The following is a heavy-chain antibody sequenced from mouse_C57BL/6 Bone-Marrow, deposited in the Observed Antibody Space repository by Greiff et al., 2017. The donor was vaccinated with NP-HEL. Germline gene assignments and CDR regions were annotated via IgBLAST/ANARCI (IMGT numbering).Heavy chain of an antibody. D-gene: IGHD2-4*01. CDR1: GYTFTSYW. CDR2: IHPNSGST. J-gene: IGHJ2*01. CDR3: ARENYDYDFDY. V-gene: IGHV1-64*01. Sequence: VQLQESGAELVKPGASVKLSCKASGYTFTSYWMHWVKQRPGQGLEWIGMIHPNSGSTNYNEKFKSKATLTVDKSSSTAYMQLSSLTSEDSAVYYCARENYDYDFDYWGQGTTLTVSS.